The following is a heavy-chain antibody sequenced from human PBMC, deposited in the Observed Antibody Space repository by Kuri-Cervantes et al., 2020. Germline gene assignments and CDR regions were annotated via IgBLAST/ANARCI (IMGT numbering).Heavy chain of an antibody. CDR1: GFTFSSYA. Sequence: GESLKISCAASGFTFSSYAMSWVRQAPGKGLEWVALIRYDGSNKYYADSVKDRFTISRDNSKNTLYLQMNSLTIEDTAVYYCAKRGGGAYFFDFWGQGTLITVSS. CDR2: IRYDGSNK. V-gene: IGHV3-30*02. CDR3: AKRGGGAYFFDF. D-gene: IGHD2-21*01. J-gene: IGHJ4*02.